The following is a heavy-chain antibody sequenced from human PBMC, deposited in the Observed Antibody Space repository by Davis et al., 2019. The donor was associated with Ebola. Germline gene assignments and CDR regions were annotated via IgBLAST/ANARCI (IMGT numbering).Heavy chain of an antibody. J-gene: IGHJ4*02. CDR3: ARDGNTMIVGRVRPPGFDY. D-gene: IGHD3-22*01. CDR1: GGSFSGYY. V-gene: IGHV4-59*01. Sequence: PSETLSLTCAVYGGSFSGYYWSWIRQPPGKGLEWIGYIYYSGSTNYNPSLKSRVTISVDTSKNQFSLKLSSVTAADTAVYYCARDGNTMIVGRVRPPGFDYWGQGTLVTVSS. CDR2: IYYSGST.